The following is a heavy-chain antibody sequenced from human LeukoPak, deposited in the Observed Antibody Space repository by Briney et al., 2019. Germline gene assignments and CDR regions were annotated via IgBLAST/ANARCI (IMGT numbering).Heavy chain of an antibody. CDR2: IYSGGST. D-gene: IGHD4-17*01. CDR1: GFTFSGYT. J-gene: IGHJ4*02. CDR3: ASGGRDYGDPHGYFDY. Sequence: GGSLRLSCVGSGFTFSGYTMNWVRQAPGKGLEWVSVIYSGGSTYYADSVKGRFTISRDNSKNTLYLQMNSLRAEDTAVYYCASGGRDYGDPHGYFDYWGQGTLVTVSS. V-gene: IGHV3-53*01.